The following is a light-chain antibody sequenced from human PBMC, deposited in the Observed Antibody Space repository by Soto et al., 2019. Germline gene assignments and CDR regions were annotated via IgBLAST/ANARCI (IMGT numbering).Light chain of an antibody. CDR1: QGINNY. CDR3: QKYNSAPQT. CDR2: AAS. V-gene: IGKV1-27*01. Sequence: DIQMTQSPSSLSASVGDRVTITCRASQGINNYLAWYQQKPGKVPKLLINAASTLQSGVPSRISGSGSGTDFTLTISSLQPEDVATYYCQKYNSAPQTFGQGTKVEIQ. J-gene: IGKJ1*01.